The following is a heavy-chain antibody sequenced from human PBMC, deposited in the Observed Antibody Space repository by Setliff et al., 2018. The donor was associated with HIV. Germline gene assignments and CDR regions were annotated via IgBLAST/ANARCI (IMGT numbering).Heavy chain of an antibody. D-gene: IGHD3-3*01. V-gene: IGHV3-15*01. CDR3: TGSFLGN. Sequence: PGGSLRLSCAASGFTFSNTWMNWVRQAPGKGLEWVGRIISKTDGGTTDYAAPVKGRFTILRDDSKNTLYLQMNSLKTEDTAVYYCTGSFLGNWGQGTLVTVSS. CDR1: GFTFSNTW. CDR2: IISKTDGGTT. J-gene: IGHJ4*02.